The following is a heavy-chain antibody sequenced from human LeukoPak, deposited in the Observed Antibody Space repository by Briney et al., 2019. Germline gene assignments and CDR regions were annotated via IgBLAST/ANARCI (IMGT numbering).Heavy chain of an antibody. J-gene: IGHJ4*02. D-gene: IGHD3-16*02. CDR2: IYPGDSDT. CDR3: ARLGGVIVMSFDY. Sequence: GESLKISCKGSEYTFTNYWIGWVRQMPGRGLEWMGIIYPGDSDTRYSPSFQGQVTISADKSINTAYLQWSSLKASDTAIYYCARLGGVIVMSFDYWGQGTLVTVSS. CDR1: EYTFTNYW. V-gene: IGHV5-51*01.